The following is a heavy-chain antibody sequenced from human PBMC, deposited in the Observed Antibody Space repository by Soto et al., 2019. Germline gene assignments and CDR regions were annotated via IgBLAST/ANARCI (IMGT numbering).Heavy chain of an antibody. D-gene: IGHD3-10*01. CDR1: GYTFTSYD. J-gene: IGHJ4*02. CDR2: MNPNSGNT. V-gene: IGHV1-8*01. Sequence: RASVKVSCKASGYTFTSYDINWVRQATGQGLEWMGWMNPNSGNTGYAQKFQGRVTMTRNTSISTAYMELSSLRSEDTAVYYCARMLYYYGSGTHIGVDERGQGTLVTVSS. CDR3: ARMLYYYGSGTHIGVDE.